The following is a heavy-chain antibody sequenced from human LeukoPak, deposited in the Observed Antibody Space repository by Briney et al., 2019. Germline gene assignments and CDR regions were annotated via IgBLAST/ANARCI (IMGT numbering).Heavy chain of an antibody. CDR3: AKTHQPYYDFWSGYYGPTTYYYYGMDV. CDR2: ISGSGGST. D-gene: IGHD3-3*01. Sequence: PGGSLRLSCAASGFTFSSYAMSWVRQAPGKGLEWVSAISGSGGSTYYADSVKGRFTISRDSSKNTLYLQMNSLRAEDTAVYYCAKTHQPYYDFWSGYYGPTTYYYYGMDVWGQGTTVTVSS. CDR1: GFTFSSYA. J-gene: IGHJ6*02. V-gene: IGHV3-23*01.